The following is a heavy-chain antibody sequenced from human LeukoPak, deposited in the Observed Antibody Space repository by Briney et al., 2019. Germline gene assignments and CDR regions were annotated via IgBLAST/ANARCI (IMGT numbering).Heavy chain of an antibody. J-gene: IGHJ4*02. V-gene: IGHV3-11*04. CDR3: ARATNFWTYYFDY. D-gene: IGHD3/OR15-3a*01. CDR2: ITSSGSTI. CDR1: GFSFSDYY. Sequence: GRSLRLSCAASGFSFSDYYMSWIRQAPGKGLEWVSYITSSGSTIYYADSVKGRFTVSRDNAKNSLYLQMNSLRAEDTAVYYCARATNFWTYYFDYWGQGTLVTVSS.